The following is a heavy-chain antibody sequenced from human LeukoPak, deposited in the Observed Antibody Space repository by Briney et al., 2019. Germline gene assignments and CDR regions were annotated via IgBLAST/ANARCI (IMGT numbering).Heavy chain of an antibody. D-gene: IGHD1-26*01. Sequence: PGGSLRLSCAASGFTVSSNYMSWVRQAPGKGLEWVSVIYSGGSTYYADSVKGRFTISRDNSKNTLYLQMNSLRAEDTAVYYCARGEGLGTTNGGYYFAYWGQGSLVIVSS. V-gene: IGHV3-66*01. CDR2: IYSGGST. J-gene: IGHJ4*02. CDR1: GFTVSSNY. CDR3: ARGEGLGTTNGGYYFAY.